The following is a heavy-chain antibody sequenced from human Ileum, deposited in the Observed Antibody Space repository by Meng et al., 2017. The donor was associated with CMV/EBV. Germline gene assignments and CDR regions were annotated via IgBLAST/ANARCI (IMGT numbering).Heavy chain of an antibody. Sequence: QTQLQGSGPGPGNPAESLSLTCPASGDPISSRSPSWAWFRQPPGKRLEWIGSMYFSGIADYNPSLKSRVTISLHATQKQFSLRLTSVTAADSAVYFCARDLTNKWFYYWGQGTLVTVSS. J-gene: IGHJ4*02. V-gene: IGHV4-39*07. CDR3: ARDLTNKWFYY. CDR2: MYFSGIA. D-gene: IGHD1-26*01. CDR1: GDPISSRSPS.